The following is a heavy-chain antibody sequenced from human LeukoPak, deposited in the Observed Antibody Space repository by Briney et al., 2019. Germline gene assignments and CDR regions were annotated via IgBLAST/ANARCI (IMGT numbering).Heavy chain of an antibody. V-gene: IGHV4-59*01. CDR3: ARGTTWELPPGY. D-gene: IGHD1-26*01. J-gene: IGHJ4*02. CDR1: GGSISSYY. Sequence: PSETLSLTCTVSGGSISSYYWSWIRQPPGKGLEWIGYIYYSGSTNYNPSLKSRVTISVDTSKNQFSLKLSSVIAADTAVYYCARGTTWELPPGYWGQGTLVTFSS. CDR2: IYYSGST.